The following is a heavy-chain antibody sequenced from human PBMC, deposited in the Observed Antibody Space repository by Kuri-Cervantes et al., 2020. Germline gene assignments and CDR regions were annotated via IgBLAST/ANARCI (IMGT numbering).Heavy chain of an antibody. D-gene: IGHD4-17*01. Sequence: GSLRLSCAVSGYSITSVYYWGWVRQPPGKGLEWIGSMSHSGSTSYSPSLKSRVTISVDTSKNQFSLKLSSVTAADTAVYYCARVIITDYGDYVGYYYYYYMDVWGKGTTVTVSS. CDR3: ARVIITDYGDYVGYYYYYYMDV. V-gene: IGHV4-38-2*01. J-gene: IGHJ6*03. CDR1: GYSITSVYY. CDR2: MSHSGST.